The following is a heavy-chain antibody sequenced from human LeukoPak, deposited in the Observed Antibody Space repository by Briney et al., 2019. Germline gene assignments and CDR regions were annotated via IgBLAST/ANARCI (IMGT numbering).Heavy chain of an antibody. Sequence: ASVKVSCKASGYTFTGYYMHWVRQPPGQGIEWMGWINPNSGGTNYAQKFQGRVTMTRDTSISTAYMELSRLRSDDTAVYYCARDAGYSSSWYPTPYYFDYWGQGTLVTVSS. CDR2: INPNSGGT. D-gene: IGHD6-13*01. CDR1: GYTFTGYY. V-gene: IGHV1-2*02. J-gene: IGHJ4*02. CDR3: ARDAGYSSSWYPTPYYFDY.